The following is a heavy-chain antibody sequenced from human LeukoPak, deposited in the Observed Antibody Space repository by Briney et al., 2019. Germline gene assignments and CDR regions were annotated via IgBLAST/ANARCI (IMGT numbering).Heavy chain of an antibody. CDR3: ARQRDYYYYYMDV. J-gene: IGHJ6*03. CDR1: GFTFSSYW. Sequence: GGSLRLSCAAPGFTFSSYWMSWVRQAPGKGLDWVANITQDGSEKYYVDSVKGRFTISRDNAKNSLYLQMNSLRAEDTAVYYCARQRDYYYYYMDVWGKGTTVTVSS. CDR2: ITQDGSEK. V-gene: IGHV3-7*01.